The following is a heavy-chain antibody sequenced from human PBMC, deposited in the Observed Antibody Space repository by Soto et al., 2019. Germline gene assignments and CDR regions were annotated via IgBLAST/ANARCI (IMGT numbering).Heavy chain of an antibody. CDR3: SNAGRIGGVSFDY. Sequence: EVQLVESGGGLVKPGESLRLSCAASGFSFTNAWMNWVRQAPGKGLEWVGRIKDKSEGATTDYAAPLKDRFTISRDDSKDQMVLEMESLKTQDTAMYYCSNAGRIGGVSFDYWGPGTLVTVSS. J-gene: IGHJ4*02. V-gene: IGHV3-15*07. CDR1: GFSFTNAW. D-gene: IGHD3-16*01. CDR2: IKDKSEGATT.